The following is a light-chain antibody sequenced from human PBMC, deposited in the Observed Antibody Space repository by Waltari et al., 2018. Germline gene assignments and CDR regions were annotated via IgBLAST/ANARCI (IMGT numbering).Light chain of an antibody. CDR1: QSVSGY. CDR3: QHRISWPYT. J-gene: IGKJ2*01. CDR2: DAN. Sequence: EIVLTQSPATLSLSPGERATLSCRASQSVSGYLAWYQQRPGQAPRLLIYDANHRATGIPARFSGSGSGTDFTHNISSLEPEDVVVYYCQHRISWPYTFGQGTKLQI. V-gene: IGKV3-11*01.